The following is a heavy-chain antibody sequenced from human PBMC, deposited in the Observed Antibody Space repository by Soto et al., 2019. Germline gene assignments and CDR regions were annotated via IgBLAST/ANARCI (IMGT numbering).Heavy chain of an antibody. J-gene: IGHJ4*02. Sequence: EVQLVESGGGLVQPGGSLSLSCAASGFSFRSQWMYWVRQSPGKGPVWVSYINNDGSRIGYADSVKGRFTISRDNAKNTLYLQMNSLRVEDTAVYYCVRDIRWGRGTLVTVSS. CDR2: INNDGSRI. CDR3: VRDIR. V-gene: IGHV3-74*01. CDR1: GFSFRSQW.